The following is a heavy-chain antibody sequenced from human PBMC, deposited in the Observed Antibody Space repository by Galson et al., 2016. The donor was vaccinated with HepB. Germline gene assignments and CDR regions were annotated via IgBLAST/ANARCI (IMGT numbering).Heavy chain of an antibody. CDR1: GYTFTDHY. CDR3: ARGPGIVGATGFDY. CDR2: IKNKANSSTT. Sequence: SLKLSCEASGYTFTDHYIHWVRQAPGQGLEWVGCIKNKANSSTTEYAVSVKGRITISRDDTKNSLYLQMNSLKTEDTAVYYCARGPGIVGATGFDYWGQGTLLTVSS. J-gene: IGHJ4*02. D-gene: IGHD1-26*01. V-gene: IGHV3-72*01.